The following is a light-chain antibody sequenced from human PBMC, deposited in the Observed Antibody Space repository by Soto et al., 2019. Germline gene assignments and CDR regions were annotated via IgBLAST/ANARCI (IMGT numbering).Light chain of an antibody. CDR2: INYDGTH. J-gene: IGLJ3*02. V-gene: IGLV4-69*01. Sequence: QLVLTQSPSASASLGASVKLTCTLSSGYSTYAIAWHQQQSEKGPRFLMKINYDGTHSKGDGFFDRFSGSSSGAERHLTISSLQYEDEADYYCQSLGTGIQVFGGGTKLTVL. CDR3: QSLGTGIQV. CDR1: SGYSTYA.